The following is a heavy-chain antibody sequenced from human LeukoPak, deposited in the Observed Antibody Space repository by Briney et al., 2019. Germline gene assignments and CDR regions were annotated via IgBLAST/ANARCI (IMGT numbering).Heavy chain of an antibody. J-gene: IGHJ4*02. CDR1: GFSYSSYA. Sequence: PGGSLRLSCAVSGFSYSSYAMSWVRQAPGKGQEGVSTISGSGDTYYVDSVKGRFTISRDNSKNTLYLQMNSLRAEDTAVYYCAKEGGYNYGYLDSWGQGTLVTVSS. CDR3: AKEGGYNYGYLDS. V-gene: IGHV3-23*01. CDR2: ISGSGDT. D-gene: IGHD5-18*01.